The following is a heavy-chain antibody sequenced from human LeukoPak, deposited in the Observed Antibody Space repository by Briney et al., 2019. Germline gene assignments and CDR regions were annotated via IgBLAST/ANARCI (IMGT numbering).Heavy chain of an antibody. Sequence: SQTLSLTCTVSGGSISSGSYYWSWIRQPAGKGLEWIGRIYTSGSTNYNPSLKSRVTISVDTSKNQFSLKLSSVTAADTAVYYCARDLGYCSGGSCYSWFDPWGQGTLVTVSS. CDR2: IYTSGST. V-gene: IGHV4-61*02. CDR3: ARDLGYCSGGSCYSWFDP. J-gene: IGHJ5*02. D-gene: IGHD2-15*01. CDR1: GGSISSGSYY.